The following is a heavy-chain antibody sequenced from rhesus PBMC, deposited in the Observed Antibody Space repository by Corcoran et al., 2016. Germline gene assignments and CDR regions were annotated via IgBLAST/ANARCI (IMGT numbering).Heavy chain of an antibody. V-gene: IGHV4-106*01. CDR3: ARGSGSYYNAEYFDF. CDR2: IYGSGGGT. D-gene: IGHD3-16*01. J-gene: IGHJ1*01. CDR1: GGSISDDYY. Sequence: QVQLQESGPGLVKPSETLSLTCAVSGGSISDDYYWSWIRQPPGKGLEWLGYIYGSGGGTNYNPSLKNRVTISRDTSKNQFSLKLSSVTAADTAVYYCARGSGSYYNAEYFDFWGQGALVTVSS.